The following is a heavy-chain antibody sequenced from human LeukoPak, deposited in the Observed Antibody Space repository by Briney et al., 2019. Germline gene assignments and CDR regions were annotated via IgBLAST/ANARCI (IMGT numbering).Heavy chain of an antibody. CDR3: ARSSYSSSSSV. D-gene: IGHD6-6*01. V-gene: IGHV3-23*01. J-gene: IGHJ3*01. Sequence: GGSLRLPCAASGFTFSSYAMSWVRQAPGKGLEWVSAISGSGGSTYYADSVKGRFTISRDNAKNSLYLQINSLRAEDTAVYHCARSSYSSSSSVWGQGTMVTVSS. CDR2: ISGSGGST. CDR1: GFTFSSYA.